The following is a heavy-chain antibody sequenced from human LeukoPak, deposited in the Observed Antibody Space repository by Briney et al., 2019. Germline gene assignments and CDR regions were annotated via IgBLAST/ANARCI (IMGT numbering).Heavy chain of an antibody. CDR1: GYTLTELS. D-gene: IGHD2/OR15-2a*01. CDR2: FDPEDGSI. J-gene: IGHJ4*02. CDR3: TFHRLSFLNYFES. Sequence: ASVKVSCKVSGYTLTELSIHWVRQTPGKGLEWLGGFDPEDGSIIYAQNFHDRVAMTEDRSTDTTYLELGSLTFDDTAVYYCTFHRLSFLNYFESWGQGTLVTVSS. V-gene: IGHV1-24*01.